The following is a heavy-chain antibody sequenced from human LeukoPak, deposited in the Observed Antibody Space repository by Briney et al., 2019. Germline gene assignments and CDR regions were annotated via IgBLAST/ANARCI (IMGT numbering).Heavy chain of an antibody. Sequence: SGGSLRLSCAASGFTFSNYVMSWVRQAPGRGLEWVSAISASGSSTYHADSAKGRLTTSRDNSKNTLYLQMNSLRAEDTAIYYCAKVCGANCYYPDYWGQGAQVTVSS. CDR3: AKVCGANCYYPDY. J-gene: IGHJ4*02. CDR2: ISASGSST. D-gene: IGHD2-21*02. CDR1: GFTFSNYV. V-gene: IGHV3-23*01.